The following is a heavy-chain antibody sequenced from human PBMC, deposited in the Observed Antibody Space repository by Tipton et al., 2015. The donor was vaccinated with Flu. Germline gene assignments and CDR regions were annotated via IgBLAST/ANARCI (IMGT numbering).Heavy chain of an antibody. CDR1: GFTVSSNY. D-gene: IGHD3-10*01. Sequence: SLRLSCAASGFTVSSNYMTWVRQAPGKGLEWVSVIYIGGSIYYADSVKGRFTISRDKSKNTVYLQMNSLRAEDTAVYYCARGREARGGHYGKDVRGQGTTVTFSS. V-gene: IGHV3-53*01. CDR2: IYIGGSI. CDR3: ARGREARGGHYGKDV. J-gene: IGHJ6*02.